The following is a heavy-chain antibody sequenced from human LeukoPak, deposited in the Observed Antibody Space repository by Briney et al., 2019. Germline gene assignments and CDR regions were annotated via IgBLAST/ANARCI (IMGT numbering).Heavy chain of an antibody. V-gene: IGHV3-23*01. CDR2: ISGNGADT. J-gene: IGHJ5*02. CDR1: GFTFSRYG. CDR3: ANYPNQVVFFS. D-gene: IGHD2-2*01. Sequence: GGSLRLSCATSGFTFSRYGMSWVRQAPGKGLEWVSAISGNGADTYYADAVKGRFTISRDNLENMVYLQMNSLRAEDTAIYYCANYPNQVVFFSWGQGPWSPSPQ.